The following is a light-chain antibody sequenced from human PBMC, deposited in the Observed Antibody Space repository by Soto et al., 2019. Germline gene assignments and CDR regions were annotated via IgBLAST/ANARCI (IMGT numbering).Light chain of an antibody. CDR2: KAS. CDR3: QHYNSYSEA. CDR1: QSIGTW. J-gene: IGKJ1*01. V-gene: IGKV1-5*03. Sequence: DIQMTQSPSTLSASVGDRVTITCRASQSIGTWLAWYHQKPGKAPKLLIYKASSLQSGVPSRFSGSGSGTEFTLSISSLQPDDFATYYCQHYNSYSEAFGQGTKVDIK.